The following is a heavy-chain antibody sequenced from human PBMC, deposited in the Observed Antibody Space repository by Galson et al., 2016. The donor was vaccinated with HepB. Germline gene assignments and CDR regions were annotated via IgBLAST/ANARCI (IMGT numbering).Heavy chain of an antibody. CDR3: ARGKGGGRGVISH. J-gene: IGHJ4*02. CDR1: GGSFSGYY. Sequence: SEALSLTCAVYGGSFSGYYFIWIRQPPGKGLEWIGEINQSGNTNYNPSLESRVTISADMSKNQFSLKLTSVTAADTAMYYCARGKGGGRGVISHWGQGTLVTVSS. CDR2: INQSGNT. V-gene: IGHV4-34*01. D-gene: IGHD3-10*01.